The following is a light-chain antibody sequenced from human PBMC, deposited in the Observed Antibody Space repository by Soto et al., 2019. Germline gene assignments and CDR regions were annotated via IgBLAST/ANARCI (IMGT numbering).Light chain of an antibody. Sequence: EIVLTQSPATLSVSPGERATLSCRASQSVGSDLAWYQQKPGQAPRLLIYGASTRATGFPARFSGSGSGTEFTLTISSLQSEDFAVYYCQQYTSSPLTFGGGTKVEIK. CDR3: QQYTSSPLT. J-gene: IGKJ4*01. CDR1: QSVGSD. V-gene: IGKV3-15*01. CDR2: GAS.